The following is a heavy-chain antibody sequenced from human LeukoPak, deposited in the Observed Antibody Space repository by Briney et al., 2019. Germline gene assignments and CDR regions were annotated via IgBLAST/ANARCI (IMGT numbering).Heavy chain of an antibody. V-gene: IGHV4-59*11. D-gene: IGHD3-22*01. CDR2: IHSSGNT. Sequence: SETLSLTCTVSGGSISSHYWSWIRQPPGKGLEWIGYIHSSGNTNYNPSLKSRVSMSSDTSKNQFSLRLSSVTAADTAVYYCARTYYYDSSGYYSHIDYWGQGTLVTVSS. J-gene: IGHJ4*02. CDR3: ARTYYYDSSGYYSHIDY. CDR1: GGSISSHY.